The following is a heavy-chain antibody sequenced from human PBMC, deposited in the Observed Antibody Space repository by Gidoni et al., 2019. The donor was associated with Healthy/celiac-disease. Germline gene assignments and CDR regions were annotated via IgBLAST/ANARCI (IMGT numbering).Heavy chain of an antibody. CDR2: INHSGST. V-gene: IGHV4-34*01. Sequence: QVQLQQWGAGLLKPSETLSLTCSVYGGSFSGYYWSWISQPPGKGLEGMGEINHSGSTKYNPSLKSRVTISVDTSKNQFSLKLSSVTAADTAVYYCARVVWCREFASYDYWGQGTLVTVSS. CDR1: GGSFSGYY. D-gene: IGHD3-10*01. J-gene: IGHJ4*02. CDR3: ARVVWCREFASYDY.